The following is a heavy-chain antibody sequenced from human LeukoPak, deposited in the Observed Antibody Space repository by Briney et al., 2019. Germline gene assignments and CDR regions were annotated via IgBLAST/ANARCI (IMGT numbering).Heavy chain of an antibody. Sequence: ASVKVSCKASGYTFTGYYIHWVRQAPGQGLEWMGWINPNSGGTNYAQKFQGRVTMTRDTSISTAYMELSRLRSDDTAVYYCARSRFTNPLQLWYGDYFDYWGQGTLVTVSS. CDR1: GYTFTGYY. CDR2: INPNSGGT. J-gene: IGHJ4*02. V-gene: IGHV1-2*02. CDR3: ARSRFTNPLQLWYGDYFDY. D-gene: IGHD5-18*01.